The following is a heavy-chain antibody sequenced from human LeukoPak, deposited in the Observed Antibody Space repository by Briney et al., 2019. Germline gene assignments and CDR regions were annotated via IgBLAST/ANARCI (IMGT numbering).Heavy chain of an antibody. CDR3: ARDLGAHYSSTY. CDR1: GFTFSSYE. D-gene: IGHD6-19*01. CDR2: ISSSGSTI. V-gene: IGHV3-48*03. J-gene: IGHJ4*02. Sequence: TGGSLRLSCAASGFTFSSYEMNWVRQAPGKGLEWVSYISSSGSTIYDADSVKGRFTISRDNAKNSLYLQMNSLRAEDTAVYYCARDLGAHYSSTYWGQGTLVTVSS.